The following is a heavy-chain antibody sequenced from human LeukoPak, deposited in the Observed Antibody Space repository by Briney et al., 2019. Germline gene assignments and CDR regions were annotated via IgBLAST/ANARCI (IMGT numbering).Heavy chain of an antibody. CDR3: TTDPLRLTISLGSDY. Sequence: GGSLRLSCAASGFTFSNAWMSWVRQAPGKGLEWVGRIKSKTDGGTTDYAAPVKGRFTISRDDSKNTLYLQMNSLKTEDTAAYYCTTDPLRLTISLGSDYWGQGTLVTVSS. V-gene: IGHV3-15*01. CDR2: IKSKTDGGTT. J-gene: IGHJ4*02. D-gene: IGHD3-16*01. CDR1: GFTFSNAW.